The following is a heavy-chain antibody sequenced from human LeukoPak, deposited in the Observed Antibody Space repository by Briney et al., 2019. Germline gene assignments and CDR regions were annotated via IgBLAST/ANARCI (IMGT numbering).Heavy chain of an antibody. V-gene: IGHV3-33*01. CDR3: ARHSAGTSSTYYYYGMDV. D-gene: IGHD6-19*01. J-gene: IGHJ6*02. CDR1: GFTFSGYG. Sequence: GGSLRLSCAASGFTFSGYGMHWVRQAPGKGLEWVAVIWYDGSNKYYADSVKGRFTISRDNSKNTLYLQMNSLRAEDTAVYYCARHSAGTSSTYYYYGMDVWGQGTTVTVSS. CDR2: IWYDGSNK.